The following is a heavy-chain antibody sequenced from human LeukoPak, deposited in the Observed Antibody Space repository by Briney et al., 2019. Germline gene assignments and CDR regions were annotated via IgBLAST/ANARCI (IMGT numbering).Heavy chain of an antibody. J-gene: IGHJ4*02. CDR1: GFTFSGYW. CDR2: INSDGSST. D-gene: IGHD7-27*01. V-gene: IGHV3-74*01. Sequence: QTGGSLRLSCAASGFTFSGYWMCWVRQAPGKGLVWVSLINSDGSSTNYADSVKGRFTISRDNAKNTLYLQVNSLRADDTAVYYCARHLGTYSDHWGQGTLVTVSS. CDR3: ARHLGTYSDH.